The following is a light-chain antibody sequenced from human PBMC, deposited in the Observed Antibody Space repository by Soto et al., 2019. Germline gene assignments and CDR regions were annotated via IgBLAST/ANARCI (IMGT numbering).Light chain of an antibody. Sequence: SYELTQPPSVSVSPGQTATITCSGDALPKQYAYWYQRKPGQAPVVVIYKDTERPSGIPERFSGSTSGTTVTLTITGVQAEDEADYFCQSSDYSGTHHWVFGGGTKLTVL. CDR2: KDT. CDR3: QSSDYSGTHHWV. CDR1: ALPKQY. J-gene: IGLJ3*02. V-gene: IGLV3-25*03.